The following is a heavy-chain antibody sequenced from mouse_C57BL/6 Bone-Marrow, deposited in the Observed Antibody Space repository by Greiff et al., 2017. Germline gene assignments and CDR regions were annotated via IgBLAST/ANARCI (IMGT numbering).Heavy chain of an antibody. CDR1: GFSLTSYG. CDR3: AKKSDISVFAY. Sequence: VQLVESGPGLVQPSPSLSITCTVSGFSLTSYGVHWVRQPPGKGLEWLGVIWSGGSTDYNAAFIYRLGISKDNSTSQVFFKMNSLQADDTAIYYCAKKSDISVFAYWGQGTLVTVS. CDR2: IWSGGST. D-gene: IGHD1-3*01. J-gene: IGHJ3*01. V-gene: IGHV2-4*01.